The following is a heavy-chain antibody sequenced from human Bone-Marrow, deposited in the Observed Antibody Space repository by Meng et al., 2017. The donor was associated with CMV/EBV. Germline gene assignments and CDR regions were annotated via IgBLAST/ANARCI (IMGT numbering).Heavy chain of an antibody. CDR2: ISWDGGKR. V-gene: IGHV3-43*01. CDR1: GFTFNDHA. Sequence: GESLKISCAASGFTFNDHAMHWVRQTPGKGLEWVSLISWDGGKRHYADSVKGQFTISRDDSKRSLYLQMNSLKTEDTGLYYCVQAPMGRGSLLESWGLGTLVTVSS. J-gene: IGHJ5*02. D-gene: IGHD1-26*01. CDR3: VQAPMGRGSLLES.